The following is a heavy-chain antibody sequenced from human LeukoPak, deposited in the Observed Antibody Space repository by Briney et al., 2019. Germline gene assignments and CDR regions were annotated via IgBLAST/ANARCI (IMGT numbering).Heavy chain of an antibody. Sequence: SETLSLTCTVSGGSISSYYWSWIRQPPGKGLEWIGYIYYSGSTNYNPSLKSRVTISVDTSKNQFSLKLSSVTAADTALYYCARDHNGDSSPDYWGQGTLVTVSS. J-gene: IGHJ4*02. D-gene: IGHD2-21*02. V-gene: IGHV4-59*12. CDR3: ARDHNGDSSPDY. CDR2: IYYSGST. CDR1: GGSISSYY.